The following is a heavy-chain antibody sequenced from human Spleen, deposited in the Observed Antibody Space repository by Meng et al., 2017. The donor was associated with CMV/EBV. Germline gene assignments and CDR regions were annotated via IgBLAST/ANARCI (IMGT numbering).Heavy chain of an antibody. J-gene: IGHJ4*02. CDR1: GLTFSSYW. CDR2: INSDGSTT. D-gene: IGHD3-22*01. CDR3: ARDGNYYDSRCCGYFDY. V-gene: IGHV3-74*01. Sequence: GGSLRLSCAASGLTFSSYWMHWVRQAPGKGLVWVSRINSDGSTTNYADSVKGRFTISRDNSKNTLYLQMNSLRAEDTAVYYCARDGNYYDSRCCGYFDYWGQGTLVTVSS.